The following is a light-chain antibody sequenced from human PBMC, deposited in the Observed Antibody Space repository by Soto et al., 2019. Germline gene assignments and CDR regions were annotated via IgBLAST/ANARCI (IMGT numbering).Light chain of an antibody. Sequence: DIQMTQSPSSLSASVGDRVTITCRASQDISVYLAWYQQKPGKVPKLLIYSASTLQSGVPSRFSGSGSGTDFTLTSSSLQPEDVATYYCQKFNTAPLTFGQGTRLEI. V-gene: IGKV1-27*01. CDR2: SAS. CDR1: QDISVY. CDR3: QKFNTAPLT. J-gene: IGKJ5*01.